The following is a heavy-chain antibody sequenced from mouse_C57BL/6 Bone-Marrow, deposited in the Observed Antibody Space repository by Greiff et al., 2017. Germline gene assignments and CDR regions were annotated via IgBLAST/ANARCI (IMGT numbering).Heavy chain of an antibody. Sequence: VQLQQPGAELVKPGASVKMSCKASGYTFTSYWITWVKQRPGQGLEWIGDIYPGSGSTNYNAKFKSKATLTVDTSSSTAYMQLSILTSDDSAVYDCARPYYSNYWYFDVWGTGTTVTVSS. V-gene: IGHV1-55*01. CDR2: IYPGSGST. J-gene: IGHJ1*03. CDR3: ARPYYSNYWYFDV. D-gene: IGHD2-5*01. CDR1: GYTFTSYW.